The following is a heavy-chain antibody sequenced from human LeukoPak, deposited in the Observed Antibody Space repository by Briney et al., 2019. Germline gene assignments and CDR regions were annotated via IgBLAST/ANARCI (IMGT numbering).Heavy chain of an antibody. CDR2: INYSGST. Sequence: SETLSLTCTVSGGSISRSSYYSCWIRHPPGKGLEWIGSINYSGSTYYNPSLESRLPISVDPSKNQFSLKLSSVTAADTAVYYCARPGVEMSTYYYFEYWGQGTLVTVSS. V-gene: IGHV4-39*01. CDR3: ARPGVEMSTYYYFEY. CDR1: GGSISRSSYY. J-gene: IGHJ4*02. D-gene: IGHD5-24*01.